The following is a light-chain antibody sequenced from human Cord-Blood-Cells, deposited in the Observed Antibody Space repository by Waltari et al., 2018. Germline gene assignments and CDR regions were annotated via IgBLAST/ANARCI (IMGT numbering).Light chain of an antibody. CDR3: QQSYSTPLT. CDR1: QSISSY. Sequence: DIQMTQSPSSLSASVGDRVTITCRASQSISSYLNWYQQKPGKDPKLLIYAASSLQSGVPSRFSGSGSGTDFTLTITSLQPEDFATYYCQQSYSTPLTLGGGTKVEIK. V-gene: IGKV1-39*01. CDR2: AAS. J-gene: IGKJ4*01.